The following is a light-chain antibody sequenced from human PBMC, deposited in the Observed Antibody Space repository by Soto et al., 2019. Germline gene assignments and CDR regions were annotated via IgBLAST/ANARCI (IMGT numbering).Light chain of an antibody. Sequence: EIDMTQSPVTLSVSPVEGATLSCRTSQSVSRNLAWYQQKPCQAPRLLIYGASTRATAVPARFSGSGAGTEFTLTISSLQSEDFAVYYCQQYDNWPPWTFGQGTRVEIK. CDR2: GAS. CDR3: QQYDNWPPWT. J-gene: IGKJ1*01. CDR1: QSVSRN. V-gene: IGKV3-15*01.